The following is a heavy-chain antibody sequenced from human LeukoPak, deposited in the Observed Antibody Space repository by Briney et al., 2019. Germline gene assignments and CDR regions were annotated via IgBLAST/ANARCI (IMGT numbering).Heavy chain of an antibody. CDR1: GGTFTSNA. J-gene: IGHJ4*02. CDR2: IIPIFGKR. CDR3: AVSGFLGTYRPRGTTDVDY. V-gene: IGHV1-69*05. Sequence: GSSVKVSCKATGGTFTSNAFSWDRQAPGQRLEWMVEIIPIFGKRHYAHKFQARVTRFTEEVTSTAYMELTSLRSEDTAVYYCAVSGFLGTYRPRGTTDVDYWGQGALVTVSS. D-gene: IGHD3-3*01.